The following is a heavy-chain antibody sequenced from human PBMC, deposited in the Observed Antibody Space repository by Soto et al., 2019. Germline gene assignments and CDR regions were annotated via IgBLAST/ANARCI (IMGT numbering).Heavy chain of an antibody. CDR3: AKDRSSSSRYYYYGMDV. V-gene: IGHV3-9*01. D-gene: IGHD6-6*01. J-gene: IGHJ6*02. Sequence: GGSLRLSCAASGFTFDDYAMHWVRQAPGKGLEWVSGISWNSGSIGYADSVKGRFTISRDNAKNSLYLQMNSLRAEDTALYYCAKDRSSSSRYYYYGMDVWRQGTTVTVSS. CDR1: GFTFDDYA. CDR2: ISWNSGSI.